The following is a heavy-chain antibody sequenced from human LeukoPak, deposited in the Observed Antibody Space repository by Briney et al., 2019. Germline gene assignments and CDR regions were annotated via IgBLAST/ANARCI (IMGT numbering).Heavy chain of an antibody. Sequence: GGSLRLSCAASGFTFSSYAMSWVRQAPGKGLEWVSAISGSGGSTYYADSVKGRFTISRDNSKNTLYLQMNSLRAEDTAVYYCARDISRYDRESNWFDPWGQGTLVTVSS. CDR2: ISGSGGST. CDR1: GFTFSSYA. D-gene: IGHD3-22*01. J-gene: IGHJ5*02. CDR3: ARDISRYDRESNWFDP. V-gene: IGHV3-23*01.